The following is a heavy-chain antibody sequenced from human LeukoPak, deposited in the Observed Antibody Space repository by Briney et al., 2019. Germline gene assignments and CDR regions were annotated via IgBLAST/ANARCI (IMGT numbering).Heavy chain of an antibody. CDR3: ARGLWQQLGNDY. Sequence: SETLSVTCAVYGGSFSGYYWSWIRQPPGKGLEWIGEINHSGSTNYNPSLKSRVTISVDTSKNQFSLKLSSVTAADTAVYYCARGLWQQLGNDYWGQGTLVTVSS. V-gene: IGHV4-34*01. CDR1: GGSFSGYY. J-gene: IGHJ4*02. CDR2: INHSGST. D-gene: IGHD6-13*01.